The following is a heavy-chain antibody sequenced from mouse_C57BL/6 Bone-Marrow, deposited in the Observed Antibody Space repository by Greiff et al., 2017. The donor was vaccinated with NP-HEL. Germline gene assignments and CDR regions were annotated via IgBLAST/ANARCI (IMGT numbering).Heavy chain of an antibody. CDR1: GYAFTNYL. J-gene: IGHJ4*01. D-gene: IGHD1-1*01. V-gene: IGHV1-54*01. Sequence: VQLQQSGAELVRPGTSVKVSCKASGYAFTNYLIEWVKQRPGQGLEWIGVINPGSGGTNYNEKFKGKATLTADKSSSTAYMQISSLTSEDSAVYFCARAYYGSRYYYAMDYWGQGTSVTVSS. CDR3: ARAYYGSRYYYAMDY. CDR2: INPGSGGT.